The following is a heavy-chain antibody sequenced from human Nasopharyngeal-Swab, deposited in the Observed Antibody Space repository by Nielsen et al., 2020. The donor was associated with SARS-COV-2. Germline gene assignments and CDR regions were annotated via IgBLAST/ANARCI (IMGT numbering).Heavy chain of an antibody. CDR2: ISYDGSNK. D-gene: IGHD3-10*01. CDR1: GFTFSSYA. CDR3: ARVVGSYYGMDV. Sequence: GESLKISCAASGFTFSSYAMHWVRQAPGKGLEGVAVISYDGSNKYYADSVKGRFTISRDNSKNTLYLQMNSLRAEDTAVYYCARVVGSYYGMDVWGQGTTVTVSS. V-gene: IGHV3-30*04. J-gene: IGHJ6*02.